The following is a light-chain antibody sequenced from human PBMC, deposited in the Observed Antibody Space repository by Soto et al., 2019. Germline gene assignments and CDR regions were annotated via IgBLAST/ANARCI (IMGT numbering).Light chain of an antibody. CDR1: QSVLYSANNKNY. V-gene: IGKV4-1*01. J-gene: IGKJ4*01. CDR3: QQHSITTFT. Sequence: DIVMTQSPHFLAVSLGERATINCKSSQSVLYSANNKNYLAWYQQKPGQPPKLLIFWASTRKSGVPDRFSGSGSGTDFTLTINRLQAEDAAVYYCQQHSITTFTFGGGTKVDIK. CDR2: WAS.